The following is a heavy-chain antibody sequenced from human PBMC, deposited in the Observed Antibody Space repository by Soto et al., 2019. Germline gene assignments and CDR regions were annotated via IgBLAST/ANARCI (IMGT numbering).Heavy chain of an antibody. Sequence: PSETLSLTCSVSGGPISDFYWSWIRQPPGKGLEWIGYIYQGGASDYNPSLKSRATIFVDPSKNQFSLKLSSVTAADTAVYYCASRDYYDYVWGSYRYRSPFDYWGQGTLVTVSS. V-gene: IGHV4-59*12. CDR3: ASRDYYDYVWGSYRYRSPFDY. J-gene: IGHJ4*02. D-gene: IGHD3-16*02. CDR2: IYQGGAS. CDR1: GGPISDFY.